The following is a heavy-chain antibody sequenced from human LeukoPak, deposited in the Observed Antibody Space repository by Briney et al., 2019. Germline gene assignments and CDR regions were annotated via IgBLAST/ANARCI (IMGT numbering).Heavy chain of an antibody. CDR1: GGTFSSYA. J-gene: IGHJ6*03. CDR3: ARGTYYDFWSGYPYYCYYYYMDV. D-gene: IGHD3-3*01. Sequence: SVKVSCKASGGTFSSYAISWVRRAPGQGLEWMGGIIPIFGTANYAQKFQGRVTITTDESTSTAYMELSSLRSEDTAVYYCARGTYYDFWSGYPYYCYYYYMDVWGKGTTVTVSS. CDR2: IIPIFGTA. V-gene: IGHV1-69*05.